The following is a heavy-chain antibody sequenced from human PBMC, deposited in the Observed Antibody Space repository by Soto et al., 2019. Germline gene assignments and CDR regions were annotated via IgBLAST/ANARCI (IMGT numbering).Heavy chain of an antibody. J-gene: IGHJ4*02. Sequence: SETLSLICAVSGGSISSGGYSWSWIRQPPGKGLEWIGYIYHSGSTSYNPSLKSRVTISVDRSKNQFSLKLSSVTAAVTAVYYCARSQTTVTSYEYWGQGTLVTVSS. V-gene: IGHV4-30-2*01. CDR1: GGSISSGGYS. CDR2: IYHSGST. D-gene: IGHD4-17*01. CDR3: ARSQTTVTSYEY.